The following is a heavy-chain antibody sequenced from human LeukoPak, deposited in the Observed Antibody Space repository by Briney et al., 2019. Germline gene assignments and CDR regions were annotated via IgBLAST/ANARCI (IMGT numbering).Heavy chain of an antibody. V-gene: IGHV3-53*01. CDR1: GFTVSYNY. Sequence: TGGSLRLSCAASGFTVSYNYMSWVRQAPGKGLEWVSVIYSGGSTYYADSVKDRFTISRDNSKNTLYFQMNSLRAEDTAVYYCASTPPRYLGYFDYWGQGTLVTVSS. D-gene: IGHD3-9*01. J-gene: IGHJ4*02. CDR2: IYSGGST. CDR3: ASTPPRYLGYFDY.